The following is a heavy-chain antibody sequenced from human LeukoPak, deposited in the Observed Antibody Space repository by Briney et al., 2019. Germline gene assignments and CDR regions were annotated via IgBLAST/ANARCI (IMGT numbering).Heavy chain of an antibody. V-gene: IGHV1-24*01. CDR1: GHTLGELS. D-gene: IGHD3-22*01. CDR2: FDPEDGKR. Sequence: ASVKVSCTLSGHTLGELSIHWVRQARARGVEWRGSFDPEDGKRMYAREFQGRLSMTEDTSTDTAYMELSSLRSEDTAVYYCATNSMFYYDSSGYWFDPWGQGTLVTVSS. J-gene: IGHJ5*02. CDR3: ATNSMFYYDSSGYWFDP.